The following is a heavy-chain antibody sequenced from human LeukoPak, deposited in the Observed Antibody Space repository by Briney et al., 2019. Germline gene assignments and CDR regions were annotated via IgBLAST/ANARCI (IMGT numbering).Heavy chain of an antibody. CDR1: GGSISSYY. CDR2: IYYSGST. CDR3: ARGAFYGDYDY. Sequence: SETLSPTCTVSGGSISSYYWSWIRQPPGKGLEWIGYIYYSGSTNYNPSLKSRVTISVDTSKNQFSLKLSSVTAADTAVYYCARGAFYGDYDYWGQGTLVTVSS. J-gene: IGHJ4*02. V-gene: IGHV4-59*01. D-gene: IGHD4-17*01.